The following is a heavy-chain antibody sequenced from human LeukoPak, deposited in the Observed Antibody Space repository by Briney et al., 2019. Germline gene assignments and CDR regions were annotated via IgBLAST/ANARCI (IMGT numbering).Heavy chain of an antibody. D-gene: IGHD6-19*01. CDR3: AREEKWLAYNWFDP. Sequence: SETLSLTCNVSGGSIRGYYWSWIRQPPGKVLEWIGYIYSSGSTNYNPSLKSRVTMSVDTSKNQFSLKVSSVTAADTAVYYCAREEKWLAYNWFDPWGQGTLVTVSS. V-gene: IGHV4-59*01. CDR2: IYSSGST. J-gene: IGHJ5*02. CDR1: GGSIRGYY.